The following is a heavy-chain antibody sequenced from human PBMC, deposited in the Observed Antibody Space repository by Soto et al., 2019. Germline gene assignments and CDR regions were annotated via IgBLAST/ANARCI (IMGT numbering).Heavy chain of an antibody. CDR1: GFTFSNTW. CDR3: ATDGSYAQHV. V-gene: IGHV3-74*01. J-gene: IGHJ6*02. D-gene: IGHD2-2*01. Sequence: PGGPLRLSCAASGFTFSNTWMHWVRQAPGKGLVWVSHINSDGTTTTYADSVKGRFTISRDNAKNTVHLQMNSLRAEDTAVYYCATDGSYAQHVWGQGTTVTVSS. CDR2: INSDGTTT.